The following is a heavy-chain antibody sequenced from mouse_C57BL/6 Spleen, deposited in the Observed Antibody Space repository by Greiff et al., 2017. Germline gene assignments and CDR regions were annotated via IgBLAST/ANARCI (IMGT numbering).Heavy chain of an antibody. Sequence: EVQLVESGGGLVKPGGSLKLSCAASGFTFSDYGMHWVRQAPEKGLEWVAYISSGSSTIYYADTVKGRFTISRDNAKNTLFLQMTSLRSEDTAMYYCAKVPNYGSSWFACWGQGTLVTVSA. CDR2: ISSGSSTI. CDR1: GFTFSDYG. J-gene: IGHJ3*01. V-gene: IGHV5-17*01. D-gene: IGHD1-1*01. CDR3: AKVPNYGSSWFAC.